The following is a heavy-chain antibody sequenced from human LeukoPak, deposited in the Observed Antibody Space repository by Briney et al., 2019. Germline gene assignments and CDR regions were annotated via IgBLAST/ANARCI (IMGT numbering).Heavy chain of an antibody. J-gene: IGHJ3*02. CDR2: IYYSGST. CDR1: GGSISSYY. V-gene: IGHV4-59*01. CDR3: ARGLTYYFDSSGYYVTTAFDI. Sequence: PSETLSLTCTVSGGSISSYYWSWIRQPPGKGLEWIGFIYYSGSTNYNPSLKSRVTISVDTSKNQFSLKLTSVTAADTAVYYCARGLTYYFDSSGYYVTTAFDIWGQGTMVTVSP. D-gene: IGHD3-22*01.